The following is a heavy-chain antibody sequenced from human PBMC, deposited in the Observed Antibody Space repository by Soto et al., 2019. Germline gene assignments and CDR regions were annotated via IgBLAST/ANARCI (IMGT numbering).Heavy chain of an antibody. J-gene: IGHJ6*02. V-gene: IGHV3-23*01. D-gene: IGHD4-17*01. CDR3: ARLDYDDYNFGMDV. CDR1: GFTFSHYT. Sequence: QPGGSLRLSCAASGFTFSHYTMSWVRQLPGKGLEWVSGINGGNGPTYYADSVKGRFTISRDNSKNTLYLQMNSLRAEDTAVYYCARLDYDDYNFGMDVWGQGTTVTVSS. CDR2: INGGNGPT.